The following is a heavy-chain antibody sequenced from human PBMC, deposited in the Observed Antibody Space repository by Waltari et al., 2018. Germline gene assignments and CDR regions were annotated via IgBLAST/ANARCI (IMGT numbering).Heavy chain of an antibody. CDR1: GGSFSGYY. Sequence: QVQLQQWGAGLLKPSETLSLTCAVYGGSFSGYYWSWIRQPPGKGLEWIGEINHSGSTNYNPSLKSRVTISVDTSKNQFSLKLSSVTTADTAVYYCARGRTKAFDIWGQGTMVTVSS. CDR3: ARGRTKAFDI. J-gene: IGHJ3*02. V-gene: IGHV4-34*01. CDR2: INHSGST.